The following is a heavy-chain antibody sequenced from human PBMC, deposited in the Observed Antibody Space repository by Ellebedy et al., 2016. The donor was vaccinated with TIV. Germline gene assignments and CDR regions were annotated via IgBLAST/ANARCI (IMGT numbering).Heavy chain of an antibody. CDR2: IKQDGSEE. V-gene: IGHV3-7*01. J-gene: IGHJ5*02. Sequence: PGGSLRLSCAASGFTFSSYWMSWVRQAPGKGLEWVASIKQDGSEEYYADSVKGRFTIYRDNAKNSLYLQMNSLRAEDTAVYYCARQHVVSAPRGWFGPWGQGTLVTVSS. CDR1: GFTFSSYW. CDR3: ARQHVVSAPRGWFGP. D-gene: IGHD2-15*01.